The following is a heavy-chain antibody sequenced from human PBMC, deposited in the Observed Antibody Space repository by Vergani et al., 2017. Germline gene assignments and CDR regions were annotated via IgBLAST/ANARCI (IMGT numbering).Heavy chain of an antibody. CDR1: GFTFSSYA. V-gene: IGHV3-23*01. Sequence: EVQLLESGGGLVQPGGSLRLSCAASGFTFSSYAMSWVRQAPGKGLEWVSAISGSGGSTYYADSVKGRFTISRDNSKNTLYLQMNSLRAEDTAVYYCAKGGASYCGGDCLTGFDPWGQGTLVTVSS. CDR2: ISGSGGST. J-gene: IGHJ5*02. CDR3: AKGGASYCGGDCLTGFDP. D-gene: IGHD2-21*02.